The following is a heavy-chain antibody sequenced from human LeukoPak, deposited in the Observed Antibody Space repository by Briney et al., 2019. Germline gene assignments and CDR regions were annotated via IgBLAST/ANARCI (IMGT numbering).Heavy chain of an antibody. J-gene: IGHJ4*02. CDR3: ARGNYGYYFDS. CDR1: GFTFDDYG. Sequence: GGSLRLSCAASGFTFDDYGMSWVRQAPGKGLEWVSGINWNGGSTGYADSVKGRFTISRDNTRNSLYLQMNSLRAEDTAVYFCARGNYGYYFDSWGQGTLVTVSS. CDR2: INWNGGST. V-gene: IGHV3-20*04. D-gene: IGHD3-10*01.